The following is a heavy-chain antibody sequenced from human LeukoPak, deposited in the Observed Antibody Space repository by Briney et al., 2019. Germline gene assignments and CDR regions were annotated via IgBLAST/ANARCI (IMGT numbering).Heavy chain of an antibody. Sequence: SETLSLTCTVSGGSVSSGSYYWSWIRQPPGRGLEWIGYIFYSGSTNYNLSLKSRVTISVDTTKNQFSLKLSSVTAADTAVYYCARVPLGITHFDYWGQGTLVTVSS. J-gene: IGHJ4*02. D-gene: IGHD7-27*01. CDR2: IFYSGST. V-gene: IGHV4-61*01. CDR1: GGSVSSGSYY. CDR3: ARVPLGITHFDY.